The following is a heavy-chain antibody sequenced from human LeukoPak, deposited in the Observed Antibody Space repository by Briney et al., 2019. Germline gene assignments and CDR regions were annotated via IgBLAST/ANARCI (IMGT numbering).Heavy chain of an antibody. J-gene: IGHJ6*02. Sequence: PGGSLRLSCAASGFTFDDYAMHWVRQAPGKGLEWVSLISGDGGSTYYADSVKGRFTISRDNSKNSLYLQINSLRTEDTALYYCAKSGYDPYYYYGMDVWGQGTTVTVSS. CDR3: AKSGYDPYYYYGMDV. CDR2: ISGDGGST. D-gene: IGHD5-12*01. CDR1: GFTFDDYA. V-gene: IGHV3-43*02.